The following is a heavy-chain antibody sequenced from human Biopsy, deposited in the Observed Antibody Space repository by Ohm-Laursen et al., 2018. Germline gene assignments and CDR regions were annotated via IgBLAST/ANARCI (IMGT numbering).Heavy chain of an antibody. CDR2: INHSGRT. CDR1: GESFNGYY. V-gene: IGHV4-34*01. Sequence: SETLSLTCAVYGESFNGYYWSWIRQTPGKGLEWIGEINHSGRTNYNPSLKSRVTISADTSKNQFSLKVRSVTAADTAVYYCMRGVDYYDPYHYYALDVWGQGTTVTVSS. J-gene: IGHJ6*02. CDR3: MRGVDYYDPYHYYALDV. D-gene: IGHD3-22*01.